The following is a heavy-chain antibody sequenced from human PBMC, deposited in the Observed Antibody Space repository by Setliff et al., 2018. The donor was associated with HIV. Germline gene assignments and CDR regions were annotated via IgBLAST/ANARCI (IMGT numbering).Heavy chain of an antibody. CDR1: GFTFSSYG. V-gene: IGHV3-30*02. J-gene: IGHJ6*02. D-gene: IGHD2-2*01. CDR2: LHYDGSYI. CDR3: ARPTYCSSTSCRRYAMDV. Sequence: QPGGSLRLSCAASGFTFSSYGMHWVRQAPGKGLEWVDFLHYDGSYIYYADSVKGRFTISRDNSKNTLSLQMDSLTTEDTAVYYCARPTYCSSTSCRRYAMDVWGQGTTVTVSS.